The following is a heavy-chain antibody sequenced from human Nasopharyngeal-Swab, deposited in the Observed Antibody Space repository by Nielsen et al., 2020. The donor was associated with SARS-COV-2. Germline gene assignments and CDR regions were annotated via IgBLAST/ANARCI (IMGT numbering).Heavy chain of an antibody. CDR2: INHNERT. Sequence: SETLSLTCSVSGGSFNGFYWNWIRKPPGKGLEWIGEINHNERTNYNPSLKSRVTMSVDTSTNPVSLKLNSLTATDTAVYYCARAGRVGDAYTGLDVWGQGTTVTVSS. CDR3: ARAGRVGDAYTGLDV. V-gene: IGHV4-34*01. CDR1: GGSFNGFY. D-gene: IGHD5-24*01. J-gene: IGHJ6*02.